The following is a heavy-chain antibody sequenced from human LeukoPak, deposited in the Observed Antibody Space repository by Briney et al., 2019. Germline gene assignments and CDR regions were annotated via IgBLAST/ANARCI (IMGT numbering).Heavy chain of an antibody. CDR3: ARSQSGVFDV. V-gene: IGHV3-74*01. D-gene: IGHD2-15*01. J-gene: IGHJ3*01. CDR1: GFTLSTNA. Sequence: GGSLRLSCLTSGFTLSTNAMSWVRQAPGKGLVWVARMNSDGTSIIHADSVKGRFTISRDNAENTLYLQMNSLRPEDTALYYCARSQSGVFDVWGQGTMVIVSS. CDR2: MNSDGTSI.